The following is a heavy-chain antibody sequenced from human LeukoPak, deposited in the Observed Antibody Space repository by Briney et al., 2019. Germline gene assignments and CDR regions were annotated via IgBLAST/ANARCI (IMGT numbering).Heavy chain of an antibody. D-gene: IGHD3-22*01. J-gene: IGHJ4*02. Sequence: GGSLRLSCAASGFTFSSYGMSWVRQAPGKGLEWVSAISGSGGSTYYADSVKGRFTISRDNSKNTLYLQMNSLRAEDTAVYYCAKDLYDSSGYYYCDYWGQGTLVTVSS. CDR1: GFTFSSYG. CDR3: AKDLYDSSGYYYCDY. V-gene: IGHV3-23*01. CDR2: ISGSGGST.